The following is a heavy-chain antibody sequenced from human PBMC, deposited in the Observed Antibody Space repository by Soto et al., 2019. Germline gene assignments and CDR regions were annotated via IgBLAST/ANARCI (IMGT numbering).Heavy chain of an antibody. J-gene: IGHJ6*03. CDR2: IRSKAYGGTT. D-gene: IGHD2-8*01. Sequence: GGSLRLSCTASGFTFGDYAMSWFRQAPGKGLEWVGFIRSKAYGGTTEYAASVKGRFTISRDDSKSIAYLQMNSLKTEDTAVYYCTRDPVWVYATYYYYYMDVWGKGTTVTVSS. V-gene: IGHV3-49*03. CDR3: TRDPVWVYATYYYYYMDV. CDR1: GFTFGDYA.